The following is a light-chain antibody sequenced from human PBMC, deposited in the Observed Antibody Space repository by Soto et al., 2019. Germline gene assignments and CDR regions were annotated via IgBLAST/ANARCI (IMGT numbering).Light chain of an antibody. Sequence: DIVLAQSPATLSLSLRERDTLSCKPSQSVNSYLAWYQQKPGQAPRLVIFGASNRATGIPDRFSGSGSGTDFTLTISRLEPEDFAVYYCQQHGGSPITFGQGTRLEI. CDR2: GAS. CDR1: QSVNSY. V-gene: IGKV3-20*01. CDR3: QQHGGSPIT. J-gene: IGKJ5*01.